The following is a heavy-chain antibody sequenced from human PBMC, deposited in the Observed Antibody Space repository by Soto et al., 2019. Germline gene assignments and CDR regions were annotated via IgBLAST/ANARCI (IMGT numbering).Heavy chain of an antibody. CDR3: ARLRYDILTGYSPGYFDY. V-gene: IGHV4-34*01. J-gene: IGHJ4*02. CDR1: GGSFSGYY. D-gene: IGHD3-9*01. Sequence: PSETLSLTCAVYGGSFSGYYCSWIRQPPGKGLEWIGEINHSGSTNYNPSLKSRVTIAVDTSKNQFSLKLSSVTAADTAVYYCARLRYDILTGYSPGYFDYWGQGTLVTVSS. CDR2: INHSGST.